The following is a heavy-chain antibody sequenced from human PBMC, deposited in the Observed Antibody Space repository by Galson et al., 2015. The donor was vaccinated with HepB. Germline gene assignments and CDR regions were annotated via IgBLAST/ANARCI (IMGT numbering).Heavy chain of an antibody. CDR3: AKDPYCGGDCPDDY. CDR1: GFTFSSFG. D-gene: IGHD2-21*02. J-gene: IGHJ4*01. Sequence: SLRLSCAASGFTFSSFGMHWVRQAPGKGLEWVAVISYDGNNKYYVDAVKGRFTISRDYSKNTLYLQMNSLRAEDTAVYYCAKDPYCGGDCPDDYWGQGTLVTVSS. V-gene: IGHV3-30*18. CDR2: ISYDGNNK.